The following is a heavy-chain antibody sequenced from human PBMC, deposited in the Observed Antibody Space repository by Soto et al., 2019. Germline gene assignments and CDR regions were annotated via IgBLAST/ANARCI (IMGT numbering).Heavy chain of an antibody. CDR2: IYYSGST. D-gene: IGHD6-19*01. V-gene: IGHV4-59*01. Sequence: SETLSLTCTVSGGSISSYYWSWIRQPPGKGLEWIGYIYYSGSTNYNPSLKSRVTISVDTSKNQFSLKLSSVTAADTAVYYCAASEYSSGWNLYNWFDPWGQGTLVTVSS. CDR3: AASEYSSGWNLYNWFDP. CDR1: GGSISSYY. J-gene: IGHJ5*02.